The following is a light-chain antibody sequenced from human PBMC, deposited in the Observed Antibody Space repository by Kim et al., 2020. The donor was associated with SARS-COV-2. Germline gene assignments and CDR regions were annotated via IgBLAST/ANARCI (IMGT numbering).Light chain of an antibody. Sequence: SSELTQDPAVSVALGQTVRITCQGDSLRSYYATWYQQKPGQAPILVIHANNNRPSGIPDRFSGSSSGNAASLTITGTQAGDEADYYCNSRDSNDNVVFGGGTQLTVL. J-gene: IGLJ2*01. CDR1: SLRSYY. CDR2: ANN. V-gene: IGLV3-19*01. CDR3: NSRDSNDNVV.